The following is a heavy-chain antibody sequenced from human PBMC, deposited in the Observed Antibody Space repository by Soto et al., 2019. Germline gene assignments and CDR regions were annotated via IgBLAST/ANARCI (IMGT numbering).Heavy chain of an antibody. J-gene: IGHJ6*03. CDR3: AREQGYSNYGYYYYYMDV. CDR1: GGTFSSYT. V-gene: IGHV1-69*08. Sequence: QVQLVQSGAEVKKPGSSVKVSCKASGGTFSSYTISWVRQAPGQGLEWMGRIIPILGIANYAQKFQGRVTITADKSTSTAYMELSSLRSEDTAVYYCAREQGYSNYGYYYYYMDVWGKGTTVTVSS. CDR2: IIPILGIA. D-gene: IGHD4-4*01.